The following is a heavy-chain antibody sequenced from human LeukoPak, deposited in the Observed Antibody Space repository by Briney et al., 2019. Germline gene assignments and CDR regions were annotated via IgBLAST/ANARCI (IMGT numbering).Heavy chain of an antibody. CDR3: ARVDNYYDSSGYGGGDAFDI. J-gene: IGHJ3*02. CDR1: GFTFSSYG. V-gene: IGHV3-33*01. D-gene: IGHD3-22*01. Sequence: PGGSLRLSCAASGFTFSSYGMHWVRQAPGEGLEWVAVIWYDGSNKYYADPVKGRFTISRDNSKNTLYLQMNSLRAEDTAVYYCARVDNYYDSSGYGGGDAFDIWGQGTMVTVSS. CDR2: IWYDGSNK.